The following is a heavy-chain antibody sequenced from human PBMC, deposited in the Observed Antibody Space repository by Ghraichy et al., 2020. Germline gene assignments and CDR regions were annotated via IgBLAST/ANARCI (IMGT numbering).Heavy chain of an antibody. V-gene: IGHV3-7*01. CDR2: IKQDGSEK. J-gene: IGHJ6*03. D-gene: IGHD1-26*01. CDR3: ARVPVGATTYYYYYMDV. CDR1: GFTFSSYW. Sequence: GESLNISCAASGFTFSSYWMSWVRQAPGKGLEWVANIKQDGSEKYYVDSVKGQFTISRDNAKNSLYLQMNSLRAEDTAVYYCARVPVGATTYYYYYMDVWGKGTTVTVSS.